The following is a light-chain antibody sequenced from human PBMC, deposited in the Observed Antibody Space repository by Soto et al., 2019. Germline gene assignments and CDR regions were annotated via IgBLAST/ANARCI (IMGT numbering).Light chain of an antibody. Sequence: QSALTQPASVSGSPGQSITISCTGTSSDVGGYNYVSWYQHHPGKAPKLMIYEVSNRPSGVSNRFSGSKSGNTASLTISGLQAEDEADYYCSSYTSSSTPYVVFGGGTKLTVL. J-gene: IGLJ2*01. CDR3: SSYTSSSTPYVV. CDR2: EVS. CDR1: SSDVGGYNY. V-gene: IGLV2-14*01.